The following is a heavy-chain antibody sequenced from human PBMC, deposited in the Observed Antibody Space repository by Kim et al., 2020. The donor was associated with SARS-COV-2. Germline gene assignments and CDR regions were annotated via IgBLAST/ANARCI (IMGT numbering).Heavy chain of an antibody. V-gene: IGHV3-23*03. Sequence: GGSLRLSCAASGFTFSSYAMSWVRQAPGKGLEWVSVIYSGGSSTYYADSVKGRFTISRDNSKNTLYLQMNSLRAEDTAVYYCAKTDAGAIAFDIWGQGTMVTVSS. CDR3: AKTDAGAIAFDI. D-gene: IGHD1-26*01. J-gene: IGHJ3*02. CDR1: GFTFSSYA. CDR2: IYSGGSST.